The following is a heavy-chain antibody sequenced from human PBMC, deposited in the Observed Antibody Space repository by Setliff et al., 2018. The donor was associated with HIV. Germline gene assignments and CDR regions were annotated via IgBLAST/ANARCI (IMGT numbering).Heavy chain of an antibody. J-gene: IGHJ4*02. D-gene: IGHD3-10*01. Sequence: PSETLSLTCAVSGGSISSSNWWSWVRQPPGKGLEWIGEIYHSGSTNYNPSLKSRVTISVDKSKNQFSLKLSSVTAADTAVYYCARVRIHYYGSGSRYYFDYWGQGTLVTVS. CDR3: ARVRIHYYGSGSRYYFDY. CDR2: IYHSGST. CDR1: GGSISSSNW. V-gene: IGHV4-4*02.